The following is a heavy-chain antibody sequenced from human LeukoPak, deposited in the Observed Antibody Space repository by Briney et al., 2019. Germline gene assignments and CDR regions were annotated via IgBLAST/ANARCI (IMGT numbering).Heavy chain of an antibody. CDR3: ARPSGASFYTQFGY. D-gene: IGHD2-2*02. CDR1: GGSISSSTCY. J-gene: IGHJ4*02. CDR2: ISQSGST. Sequence: SETLSLTCTVSGGSISSSTCYWGWIRQPPGKGLEGIGSISQSGSTYYTPSLKSRVTVSVDIYKTHFSLNLSSVTAADTAIYYCARPSGASFYTQFGYCGQGTPVTVSS. V-gene: IGHV4-39*02.